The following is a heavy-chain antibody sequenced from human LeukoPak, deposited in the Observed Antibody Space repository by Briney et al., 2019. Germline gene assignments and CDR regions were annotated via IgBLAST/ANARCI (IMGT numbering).Heavy chain of an antibody. CDR1: GGSISSGDYY. D-gene: IGHD2-2*01. V-gene: IGHV4-30-4*01. CDR2: IYYSGST. Sequence: SETLSLTCTVSGGSISSGDYYWSWIRQPPGKGLEWIGYIYYSGSTYYNPSLKSRVTISVDTSKNQFSLKLSSVTAADTAVYYCARAAGVVPAAMPVRYFDYWGQGTLVTVSS. CDR3: ARAAGVVPAAMPVRYFDY. J-gene: IGHJ4*02.